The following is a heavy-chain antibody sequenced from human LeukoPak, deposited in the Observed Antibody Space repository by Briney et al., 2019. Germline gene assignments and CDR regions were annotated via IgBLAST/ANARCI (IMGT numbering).Heavy chain of an antibody. D-gene: IGHD4-17*01. CDR3: ARDGRVLRTVTTRPYYYYMDV. CDR1: GFGFSDSY. V-gene: IGHV3-64*01. J-gene: IGHJ6*03. Sequence: AGGSLRLSCVVSGFGFSDSYMTWIRQAPGKGLEYVSAISSNGGSTYYANSVKGRFTISRDNSKNTLYLQMGSLRAEDMAVYYCARDGRVLRTVTTRPYYYYMDVWGKGTTVTVSS. CDR2: ISSNGGST.